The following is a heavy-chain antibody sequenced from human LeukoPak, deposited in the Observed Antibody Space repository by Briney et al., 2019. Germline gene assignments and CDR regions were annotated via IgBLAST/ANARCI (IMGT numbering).Heavy chain of an antibody. D-gene: IGHD1-26*01. Sequence: PSETLSLTCTVSVDSITDYYWSWIRQPPGKGLEWIGYISYSGRATYNPSVQSRVTISLPTSRTQFSLSLTSLTAADTAVYYCARVSAGGGSEWVDNWGQGTLVTVSS. CDR2: ISYSGRA. V-gene: IGHV4-59*01. CDR3: ARVSAGGGSEWVDN. CDR1: VDSITDYY. J-gene: IGHJ5*02.